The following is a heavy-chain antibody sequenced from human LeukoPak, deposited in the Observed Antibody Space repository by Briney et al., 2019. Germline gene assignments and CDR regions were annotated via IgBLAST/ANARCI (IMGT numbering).Heavy chain of an antibody. D-gene: IGHD6-19*01. CDR2: ISASGGNT. J-gene: IGHJ3*02. Sequence: GGSLRLSCEASGFTFSSYAMSWVRQAPGKGLEWVSAISASGGNTYYADSVKGRFTISRDNSKNTLYLQMNSLRAEDTAVYYCASTTGYSSGWYLSVDAFDIWGQGTMVTVSS. CDR3: ASTTGYSSGWYLSVDAFDI. CDR1: GFTFSSYA. V-gene: IGHV3-23*01.